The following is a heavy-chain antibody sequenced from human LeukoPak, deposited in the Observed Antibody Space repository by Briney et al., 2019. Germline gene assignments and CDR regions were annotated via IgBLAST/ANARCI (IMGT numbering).Heavy chain of an antibody. CDR1: GFTFSSYG. CDR2: IWYDGSNK. D-gene: IGHD3-10*01. V-gene: IGHV3-33*01. CDR3: ARETLAGFNYYYYGMDV. Sequence: GGSLRLSCAASGFTFSSYGMPWVRQAPGKGLEWVAVIWYDGSNKYYADSVKGRFTISRDNSKNTLYLQMNSLRAEDTAVYYCARETLAGFNYYYYGMDVWGQGTTVTVSS. J-gene: IGHJ6*02.